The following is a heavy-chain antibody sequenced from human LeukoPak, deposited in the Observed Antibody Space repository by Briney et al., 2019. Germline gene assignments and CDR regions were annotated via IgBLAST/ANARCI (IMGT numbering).Heavy chain of an antibody. D-gene: IGHD2-21*02. CDR3: AKDKVVVVSAIPSY. CDR1: GFTFSSYA. CDR2: ISGSGGST. Sequence: GGSLRLSCAASGFTFSSYAMSWVRQAPGKGLEWVSAISGSGGSTYYADSVKGRFTISGDNSKNTLYLQMNSLRAEDTAVYYCAKDKVVVVSAIPSYWGQGTLVTVSS. J-gene: IGHJ4*02. V-gene: IGHV3-23*01.